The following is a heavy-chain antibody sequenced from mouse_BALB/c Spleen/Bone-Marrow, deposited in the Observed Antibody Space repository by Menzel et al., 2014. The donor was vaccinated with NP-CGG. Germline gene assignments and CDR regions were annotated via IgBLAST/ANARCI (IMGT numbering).Heavy chain of an antibody. D-gene: IGHD2-2*01. Sequence: VHLVESGPGLVAPSQSLSITCTVSGFSLTSYGLHWVRQPPGKGLEWLGVIWAGGSTNYNSALMSRLSISKDNSKSQVFLKMNSLQTDDTAMYYCARDRGFGYDRTMDSWGQGTSVTVSS. J-gene: IGHJ4*01. CDR3: ARDRGFGYDRTMDS. CDR2: IWAGGST. V-gene: IGHV2-9*02. CDR1: GFSLTSYG.